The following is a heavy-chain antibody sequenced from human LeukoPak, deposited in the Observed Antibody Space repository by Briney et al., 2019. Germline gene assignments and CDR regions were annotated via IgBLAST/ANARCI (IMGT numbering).Heavy chain of an antibody. J-gene: IGHJ4*02. D-gene: IGHD2-8*01. CDR2: ISNGGGGT. Sequence: PGESLRLSCAASGFNFRSHAMSWVRQAPGKGLEWVSVISNGGGGTYYADSVKGRFTISRDNSKSTLYLKMSSLRAEDTAVYYCAKDHGTNVYDPFDYWGQGALVSVAS. CDR1: GFNFRSHA. CDR3: AKDHGTNVYDPFDY. V-gene: IGHV3-23*01.